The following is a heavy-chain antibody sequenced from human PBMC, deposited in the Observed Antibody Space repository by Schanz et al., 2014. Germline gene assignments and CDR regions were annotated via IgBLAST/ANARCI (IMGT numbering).Heavy chain of an antibody. CDR2: IIPVLNIA. V-gene: IGHV1-69*02. CDR1: GGTFSSYT. Sequence: QLQLVQSGAEVKKPGSSVKVSCKLSGGTFSSYTISWMRQAPGQGLEWMGKIIPVLNIANYAQKFQGRVTNTADKSTSTAYMDLSSLRPEDTAVYYCARSNYYDNSDYYNSFDYWGQGTLVTVSS. D-gene: IGHD3-22*01. J-gene: IGHJ4*02. CDR3: ARSNYYDNSDYYNSFDY.